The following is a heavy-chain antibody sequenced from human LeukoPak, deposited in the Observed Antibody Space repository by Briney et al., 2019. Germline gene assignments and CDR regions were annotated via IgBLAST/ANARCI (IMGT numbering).Heavy chain of an antibody. CDR3: ARAADAYSIFVDAFDI. CDR1: GGTFSSYA. V-gene: IGHV1-18*01. CDR2: ISAYNGNT. D-gene: IGHD6-13*01. J-gene: IGHJ3*02. Sequence: GASVTVSCKASGGTFSSYAISWVRQAPGQGLEWMGWISAYNGNTNYAQNLQGRVTMSRDTSISTAYMELSRLRSDDTAVYYCARAADAYSIFVDAFDIWGQGTMVTVSS.